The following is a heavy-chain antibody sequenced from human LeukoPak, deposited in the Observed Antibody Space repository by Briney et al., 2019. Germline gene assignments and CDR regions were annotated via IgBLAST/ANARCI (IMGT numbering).Heavy chain of an antibody. J-gene: IGHJ4*02. D-gene: IGHD6-6*01. V-gene: IGHV1-24*01. CDR1: GYTLTELS. Sequence: ASVKVSCKVSGYTLTELSMHWVRQAPGKGLEWMGGFDPEDGETIYAQKFQGRVTITADKSTSTAYMELSSLRSEDTAVYYCARDPSEWQLVRGISYWGQGTLVTVSS. CDR2: FDPEDGET. CDR3: ARDPSEWQLVRGISY.